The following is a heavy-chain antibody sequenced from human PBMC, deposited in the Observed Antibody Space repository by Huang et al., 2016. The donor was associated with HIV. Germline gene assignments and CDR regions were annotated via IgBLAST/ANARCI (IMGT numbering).Heavy chain of an antibody. CDR1: GYIFTTSW. CDR2: SYPGDSDT. D-gene: IGHD3-10*01. J-gene: IGHJ4*02. CDR3: ARLAGGTWSYYFDL. V-gene: IGHV5-51*03. Sequence: EVELVQSGTEVKKPGESLKISCKGSGYIFTTSWIGWVRQMPGKGLEWMGISYPGDSDTRYSPSFQGQVTMSVDKSINTAYLHWSSLKASDTAMYYCARLAGGTWSYYFDLWGQGALVTDSS.